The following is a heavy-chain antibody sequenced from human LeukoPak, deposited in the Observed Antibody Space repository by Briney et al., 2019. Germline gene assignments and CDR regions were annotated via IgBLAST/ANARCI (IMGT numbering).Heavy chain of an antibody. D-gene: IGHD5-18*01. CDR2: IYYTGAT. J-gene: IGHJ4*02. CDR3: ARAGYSYGTGYYFDY. V-gene: IGHV4-59*11. Sequence: SETLSLTCTVSGGSISSHYWSWIRQPPGKGLEWIGYIYYTGATNYSPSLKSRVTISLDTSKNQFSLRLSSVTAADAAVYYCARAGYSYGTGYYFDYWGQGALVTVSS. CDR1: GGSISSHY.